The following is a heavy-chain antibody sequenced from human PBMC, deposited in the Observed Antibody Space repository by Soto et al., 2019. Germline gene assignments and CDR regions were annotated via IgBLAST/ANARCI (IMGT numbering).Heavy chain of an antibody. CDR1: GLTFSDYY. CDR2: ISGSSSDI. CDR3: SSGPRRLSD. D-gene: IGHD3-3*01. V-gene: IGHV3-11*05. Sequence: QVQLVQSGGGLVKPGESLRLSCAPSGLTFSDYYMSLIRQAPGKGLESLSYISGSSSDIKYADSVKGRVTISRDNAKKSVYLQMNGLRAEDTAVYYWSSGPRRLSDLGQGTPVIVSP. J-gene: IGHJ4*02.